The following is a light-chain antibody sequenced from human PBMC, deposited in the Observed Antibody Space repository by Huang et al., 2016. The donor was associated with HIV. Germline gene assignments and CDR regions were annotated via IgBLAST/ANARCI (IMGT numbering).Light chain of an antibody. Sequence: DIQMTQSPSSLSASVGDRVTNTCRASQSIISYLNWYQQKPGKAPKLLIYAASSFQSGVPSRFSGSGSGTDFTLTNSSLQPEDFATYYCQQSYSTPRTFGQGTKVEIK. CDR2: AAS. CDR1: QSIISY. J-gene: IGKJ1*01. V-gene: IGKV1-39*01. CDR3: QQSYSTPRT.